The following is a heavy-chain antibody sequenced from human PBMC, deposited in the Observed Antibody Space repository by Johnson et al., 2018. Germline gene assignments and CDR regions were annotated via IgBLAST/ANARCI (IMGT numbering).Heavy chain of an antibody. J-gene: IGHJ6*03. CDR3: AKAGYSYGYYYYYYMDV. D-gene: IGHD5-18*01. CDR2: ISWDGGST. Sequence: VQLVESGGVVVQPGVSLRLSCAASGFTFDDYAMHWVRQAPGKGLEWVSLISWDGGSTYYADSVKGRFTISRDNSKNSLYLQMNRLRAGDTALYYCAKAGYSYGYYYYYYMDVWGKGTTVTVSS. CDR1: GFTFDDYA. V-gene: IGHV3-43D*03.